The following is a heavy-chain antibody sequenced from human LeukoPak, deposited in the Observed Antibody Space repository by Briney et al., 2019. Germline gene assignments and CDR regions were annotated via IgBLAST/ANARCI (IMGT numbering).Heavy chain of an antibody. J-gene: IGHJ3*01. CDR3: ARAVGPFDF. CDR2: IWYDGSNK. Sequence: GGSLRLSCAASGFTFSTYGMHWVLQAPGKGLEWVSVIWYDGSNKYYADSVKGRFTISRDNSKNTLYLQMNSLRAEDTAVYYCARAVGPFDFWGQGTMVTVSS. CDR1: GFTFSTYG. V-gene: IGHV3-33*01.